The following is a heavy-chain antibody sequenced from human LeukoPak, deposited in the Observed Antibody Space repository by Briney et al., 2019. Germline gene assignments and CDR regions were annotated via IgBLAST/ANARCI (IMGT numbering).Heavy chain of an antibody. CDR1: GFTLSSYG. CDR3: AKGSYSSSSGGTDY. D-gene: IGHD6-6*01. Sequence: GGSLRLSCAASGFTLSSYGMHWVRQAPGKGLEWVAVIWYDGSNQFYADSVKGRFTISRENSQNTVYLHMKSLRGEDTAVYYCAKGSYSSSSGGTDYRGQGSLVTVSS. V-gene: IGHV3-33*06. J-gene: IGHJ4*02. CDR2: IWYDGSNQ.